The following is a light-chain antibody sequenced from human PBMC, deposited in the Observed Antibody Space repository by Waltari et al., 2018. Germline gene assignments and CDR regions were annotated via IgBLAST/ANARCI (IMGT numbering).Light chain of an antibody. J-gene: IGKJ2*01. CDR1: QSVLYSSNNKNY. Sequence: DIVMTQSPDSLAVSLGERATINCKSSQSVLYSSNNKNYLAWYQQKPGQPPKLLISWASTRESGVPDRFSGSGSGTDFTLTISSLQAEDVAVYYCQQYYSTPITCGQGTKLEIK. CDR2: WAS. V-gene: IGKV4-1*01. CDR3: QQYYSTPIT.